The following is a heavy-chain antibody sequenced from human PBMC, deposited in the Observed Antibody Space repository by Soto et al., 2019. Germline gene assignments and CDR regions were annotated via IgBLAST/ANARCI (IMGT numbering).Heavy chain of an antibody. CDR1: GGSISSSNW. CDR3: AREAPRIPSKYSSSSGWFDY. Sequence: SETLSLTCAVSGGSISSSNWWSWVRQPPGKGLEWIGEIYHSGSTNYNPSLKSRVTISVDKSKNQFSLKLSSVTAADTAVYYCAREAPRIPSKYSSSSGWFDYWGQGTLVTVSS. D-gene: IGHD6-6*01. J-gene: IGHJ4*02. V-gene: IGHV4-4*02. CDR2: IYHSGST.